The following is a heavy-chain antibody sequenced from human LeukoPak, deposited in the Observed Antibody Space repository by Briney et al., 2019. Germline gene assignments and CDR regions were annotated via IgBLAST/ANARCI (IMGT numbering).Heavy chain of an antibody. CDR3: ARRCTTGLSGYMDV. Sequence: SETLSLTRTFPAGSIRNYYWSWIRQPPGKGLEWIGDIYYSGSTNYNSSLASRVSISLGTSKKQFSLKLSSVTATDTAVYYCARRCTTGLSGYMDVWGKGTTVTVSS. CDR1: AGSIRNYY. CDR2: IYYSGST. D-gene: IGHD2-2*01. V-gene: IGHV4-59*08. J-gene: IGHJ6*03.